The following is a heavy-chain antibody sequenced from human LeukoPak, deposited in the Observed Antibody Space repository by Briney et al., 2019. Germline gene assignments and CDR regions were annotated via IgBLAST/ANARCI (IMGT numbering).Heavy chain of an antibody. V-gene: IGHV3-21*01. J-gene: IGHJ4*02. D-gene: IGHD5/OR15-5a*01. Sequence: GGSLRLSCAASGFTFSSYRMNWVRQAPGKGQEWVSLISSNSSHTYNADSVKGRFTISRDNAKNSLYLEMNSLRVEDTAVYYCARDQRSLRIGYYFDYWGQGTLVTVSS. CDR2: ISSNSSHT. CDR3: ARDQRSLRIGYYFDY. CDR1: GFTFSSYR.